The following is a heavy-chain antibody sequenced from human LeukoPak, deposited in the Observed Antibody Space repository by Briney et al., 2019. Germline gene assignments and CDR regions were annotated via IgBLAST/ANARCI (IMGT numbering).Heavy chain of an antibody. CDR2: IFFTGST. Sequence: KASQTLSLTCSASGDAITSGDDYWNWIRQSPGKGLQWIGYIFFTGSTYYNPSPGSRFTISLDAPKNQFSLRLNSVTAADAAVYYCARGDYTVLAGSPFDLWGRGTLVTVSS. V-gene: IGHV4-30-4*01. CDR3: ARGDYTVLAGSPFDL. CDR1: GDAITSGDDY. D-gene: IGHD6-19*01. J-gene: IGHJ4*02.